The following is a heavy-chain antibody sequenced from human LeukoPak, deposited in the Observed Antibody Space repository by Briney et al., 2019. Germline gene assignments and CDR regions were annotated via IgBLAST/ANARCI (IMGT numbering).Heavy chain of an antibody. CDR1: GGSISSGDYY. CDR3: ARKRREGKLWFNRGNFDY. V-gene: IGHV4-30-4*01. J-gene: IGHJ4*02. D-gene: IGHD3-10*01. Sequence: SETLSLTCTVSGGSISSGDYYWSWIRQPPGKGLEWIGYIYYSGSTYYNPSLKSRVTISVDTSKNQFSLKLSSVTAADTAVYYCARKRREGKLWFNRGNFDYWGQGTLVTVSS. CDR2: IYYSGST.